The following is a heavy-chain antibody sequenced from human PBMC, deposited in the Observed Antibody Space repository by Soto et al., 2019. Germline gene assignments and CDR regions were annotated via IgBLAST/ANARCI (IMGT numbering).Heavy chain of an antibody. CDR3: ARDVQLAD. D-gene: IGHD6-6*01. V-gene: IGHV4-61*08. CDR1: GGSVSSGGYY. J-gene: IGHJ4*02. Sequence: PSETLSLTCTVSGGSVSSGGYYWSWIRQPPGKGLEWIGYIYYSGSTNYNTSLKSRVTISVDTSKNQFSLKLSSVTAADTAVYYCARDVQLADWGQGTLVTVSS. CDR2: IYYSGST.